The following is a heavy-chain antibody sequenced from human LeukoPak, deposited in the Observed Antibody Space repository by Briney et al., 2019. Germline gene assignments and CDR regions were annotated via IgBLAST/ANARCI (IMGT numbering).Heavy chain of an antibody. CDR1: GFTFKTDW. D-gene: IGHD2-8*02. CDR3: GTGTGFRPDY. CDR2: INQDASDK. J-gene: IGHJ4*02. Sequence: PGGSLRLSCAASGFTFKTDWMTWGRQAPGKGLEWVANINQDASDKNYVDSVKGRFTISRDNAKNSVFLQMNSLRAEDTADYHCGTGTGFRPDYGGQGTPVTVS. V-gene: IGHV3-7*05.